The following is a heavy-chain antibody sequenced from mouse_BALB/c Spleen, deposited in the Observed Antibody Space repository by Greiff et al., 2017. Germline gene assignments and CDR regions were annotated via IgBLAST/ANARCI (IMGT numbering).Heavy chain of an antibody. CDR3: ARDQGYYRYDGFAY. CDR2: INSNGGST. V-gene: IGHV5-6-3*01. D-gene: IGHD2-14*01. Sequence: EVKLVESGGGLVQPGGSLKLSCAASGFTFSSYGMSWVRQTPDKRLELVATINSNGGSTYYPDSVKGRFTISRDNAKNTLYLQMSSLKSEDTAMYYCARDQGYYRYDGFAYWGQGTLVTVSA. CDR1: GFTFSSYG. J-gene: IGHJ3*01.